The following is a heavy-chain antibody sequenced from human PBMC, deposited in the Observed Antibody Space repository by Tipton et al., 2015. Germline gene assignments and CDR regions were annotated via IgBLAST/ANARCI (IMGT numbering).Heavy chain of an antibody. J-gene: IGHJ4*02. Sequence: TLSLTCAVYGGSFSGYYWTWIRQPPGKGLEWIGEINDRGNTGYNPSLKSRVTMSVDTSKNQFSLHLSSVTAADTAVYYCAREVWYNDSTGYDYWGQGTLVTVSS. CDR1: GGSFSGYY. CDR2: INDRGNT. V-gene: IGHV4-34*01. CDR3: AREVWYNDSTGYDY. D-gene: IGHD3-22*01.